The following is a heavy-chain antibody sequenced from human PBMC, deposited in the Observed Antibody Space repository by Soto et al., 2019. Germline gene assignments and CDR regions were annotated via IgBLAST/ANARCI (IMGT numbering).Heavy chain of an antibody. CDR3: ASIRGVFGY. CDR2: TKDKAYSYTT. D-gene: IGHD3-10*01. J-gene: IGHJ4*02. V-gene: IGHV3-72*01. CDR1: GFSLSDLF. Sequence: EVQLVESGGDLVQPGGSLRLSCAVSGFSLSDLFIDWVRQAPGKGLEWVGRTKDKAYSYTTEFAASVRGRFTISRDESRNSLYLQMNSLKTEDTAVYYCASIRGVFGYWGQGTLVTVSS.